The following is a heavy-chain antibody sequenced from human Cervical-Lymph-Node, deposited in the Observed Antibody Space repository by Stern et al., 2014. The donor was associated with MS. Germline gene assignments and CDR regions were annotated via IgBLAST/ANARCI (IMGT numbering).Heavy chain of an antibody. CDR1: GFIFDDYA. CDR3: AKDKGFYYDSGGHLDD. Sequence: EVQLVESGGGLVQPGRSLRLSCAASGFIFDDYAMHWVRQAPGKGLEWVSGISWNSGKIDYADSVKGHFTISRDNAKNSLYLQMNSLRPEDTALYYCAKDKGFYYDSGGHLDDWGQGTLVTVSS. CDR2: ISWNSGKI. J-gene: IGHJ4*02. V-gene: IGHV3-9*01. D-gene: IGHD3-22*01.